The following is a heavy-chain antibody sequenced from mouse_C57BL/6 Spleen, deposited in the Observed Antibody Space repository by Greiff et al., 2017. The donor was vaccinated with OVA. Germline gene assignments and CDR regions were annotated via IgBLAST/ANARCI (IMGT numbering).Heavy chain of an antibody. CDR3: ARGYYCGSSPYWYFDV. V-gene: IGHV1-55*01. D-gene: IGHD1-1*01. Sequence: QVHVKQPGAELVKPGASVKMSCKASGYTFTSYWITWVKQRPGQGLEWIGDIYPGSGSTNYNEKFKSKATLTVDTSSSTAYMQLSSLTSEDSAVYYCARGYYCGSSPYWYFDVWGTGTTVTVSS. CDR2: IYPGSGST. J-gene: IGHJ1*03. CDR1: GYTFTSYW.